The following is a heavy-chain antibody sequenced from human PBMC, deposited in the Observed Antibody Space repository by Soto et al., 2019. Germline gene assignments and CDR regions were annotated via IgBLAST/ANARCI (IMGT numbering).Heavy chain of an antibody. V-gene: IGHV3-23*01. CDR2: ISANGATT. CDR1: GFTFTIHA. CDR3: VKDWSGSSCACMAV. Sequence: EVQLLESGGGLVQPGGTLRVSCAASGFTFTIHAMTWVRQAPGKGLEWVSTISANGATTYYAESVKGRFTIARDNSGQTLHLQMSGLRAEDTADYYCVKDWSGSSCACMAVWGQGTTVTVSS. J-gene: IGHJ6*02. D-gene: IGHD6-13*01.